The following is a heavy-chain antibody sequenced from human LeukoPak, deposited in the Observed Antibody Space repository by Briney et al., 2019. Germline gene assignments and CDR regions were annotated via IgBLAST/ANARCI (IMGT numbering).Heavy chain of an antibody. CDR2: ISSGSSYI. CDR1: GFTFSSYS. D-gene: IGHD4-23*01. Sequence: GGSLRLSCAASGFTFSSYSMNWVRQAPGKGLEWVSSISSGSSYIYYADSVKGRFTISRDNAKNSLYLQMNSLRAEDTAVYYCAKGTTREVYRNWFDPWGQGTLVTVSS. J-gene: IGHJ5*02. V-gene: IGHV3-21*01. CDR3: AKGTTREVYRNWFDP.